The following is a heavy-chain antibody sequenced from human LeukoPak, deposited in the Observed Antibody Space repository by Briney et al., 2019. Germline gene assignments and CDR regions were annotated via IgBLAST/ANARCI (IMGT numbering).Heavy chain of an antibody. CDR2: INHSGST. CDR1: GGSFSGYY. J-gene: IGHJ6*02. Sequence: SETLSLTCVVYGGSFSGYYWSWIRQPPGKGLEWIGEINHSGSTNYNPSLKSRVTISVDTSKNQFSLKLSSVTAADTAVYYCARDFWSPPYGMDVWGQGTTVTVSS. V-gene: IGHV4-34*01. D-gene: IGHD3-3*01. CDR3: ARDFWSPPYGMDV.